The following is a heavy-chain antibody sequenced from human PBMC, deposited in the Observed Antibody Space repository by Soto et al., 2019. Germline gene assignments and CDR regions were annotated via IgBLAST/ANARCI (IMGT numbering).Heavy chain of an antibody. V-gene: IGHV2-5*02. CDR2: IYWDDDK. D-gene: IGHD2-15*01. Sequence: QITLKESGPTLVKPTQTLTLTCTFSGFSLSTSGVGVGWIRQSPRKALEWLALIYWDDDKRYSPSLKRRLTITKDNSKNQVVLTMTNMDPVDNATYYCARIYRSGGSCYGNYFDYWGQGPLVTVSS. CDR1: GFSLSTSGVG. J-gene: IGHJ4*02. CDR3: ARIYRSGGSCYGNYFDY.